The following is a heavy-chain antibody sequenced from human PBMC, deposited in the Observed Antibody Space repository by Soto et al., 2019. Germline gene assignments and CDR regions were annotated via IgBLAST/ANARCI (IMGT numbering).Heavy chain of an antibody. CDR1: GYSFANYW. Sequence: GESLKISCKGSGYSFANYWIGWVRQMPGKGLEWMGIIYPGDSDTRYSPSFQGQVTISADKSISTAYLQWNSLKASDTAMYYCARTYYYDSSGYYPFDYWGQGTQVTVSS. CDR2: IYPGDSDT. J-gene: IGHJ4*02. V-gene: IGHV5-51*01. D-gene: IGHD3-22*01. CDR3: ARTYYYDSSGYYPFDY.